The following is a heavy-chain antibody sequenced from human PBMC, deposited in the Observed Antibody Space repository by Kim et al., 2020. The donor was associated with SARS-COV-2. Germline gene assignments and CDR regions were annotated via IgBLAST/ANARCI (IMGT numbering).Heavy chain of an antibody. J-gene: IGHJ4*02. D-gene: IGHD4-17*01. CDR2: INHSGST. Sequence: SETLSLTCAVYGGSFNGYYWSWIRQPPGKGLEWIGEINHSGSTNYNPSLKSRVTISVDTSKNQFSLKLSSVTAADTAVYYCARIMTTVTIDYWGQGTLVTVSS. V-gene: IGHV4-34*01. CDR3: ARIMTTVTIDY. CDR1: GGSFNGYY.